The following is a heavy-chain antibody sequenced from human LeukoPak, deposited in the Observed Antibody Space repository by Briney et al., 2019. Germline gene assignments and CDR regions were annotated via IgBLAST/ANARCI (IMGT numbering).Heavy chain of an antibody. CDR3: ARAWEPRPFDF. J-gene: IGHJ4*02. CDR1: GGSFSGSY. Sequence: SETLSLTCAVYGGSFSGSYWTWIRQPPGKGLEWIGEINHSGSTNYNPSLKSRVTISLDTSKNQFSLRLSSVTAADTAVYYCARAWEPRPFDFWGQGTLVTVSS. V-gene: IGHV4-34*01. CDR2: INHSGST. D-gene: IGHD1-26*01.